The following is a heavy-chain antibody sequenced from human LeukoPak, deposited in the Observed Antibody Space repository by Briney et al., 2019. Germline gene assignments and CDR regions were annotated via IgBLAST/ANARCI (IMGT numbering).Heavy chain of an antibody. CDR3: ARVSSGQWLVPL. V-gene: IGHV4-59*01. Sequence: ETLSLTCTVSGGSISSYYWSWIRQPPGKGLEWIGYIYYSGSTNYNPSLKSRVTISVDTSKNQFSLKLSSVTAADTAVYYCARVSSGQWLVPLWGQGTLVTVSS. D-gene: IGHD6-19*01. CDR1: GGSISSYY. J-gene: IGHJ4*02. CDR2: IYYSGST.